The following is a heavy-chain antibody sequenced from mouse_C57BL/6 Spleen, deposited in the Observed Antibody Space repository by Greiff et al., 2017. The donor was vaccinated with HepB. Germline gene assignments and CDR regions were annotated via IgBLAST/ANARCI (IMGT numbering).Heavy chain of an antibody. V-gene: IGHV1-39*01. CDR1: GYSFTDYN. Sequence: VQLQQSGPELVKPGASVKISCKASGYSFTDYNMNWVKQSNGKSLEWIGVINPNYGTTSYNQKFKGKATLTVDQSSSTAYIQLNSLTSEDSAVYYCANGIYYDYPWFAYWGQGTLVTVSA. CDR2: INPNYGTT. CDR3: ANGIYYDYPWFAY. J-gene: IGHJ3*01. D-gene: IGHD2-4*01.